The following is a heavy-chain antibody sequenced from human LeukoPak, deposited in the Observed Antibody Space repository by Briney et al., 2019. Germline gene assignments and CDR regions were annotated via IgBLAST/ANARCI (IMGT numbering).Heavy chain of an antibody. J-gene: IGHJ4*02. CDR3: ARDEDAVMNQPEYGDY. Sequence: GASVKVSCKVSGYTFTSYYMHWVRQAPGQGLEWMGIINPSGGSTSYAQKFQGRVTMTRDMSTSTVYMELSSLRSEDTAVYYCARDEDAVMNQPEYGDYWGQGTLVTVSS. CDR2: INPSGGST. D-gene: IGHD3-16*01. V-gene: IGHV1-46*01. CDR1: GYTFTSYY.